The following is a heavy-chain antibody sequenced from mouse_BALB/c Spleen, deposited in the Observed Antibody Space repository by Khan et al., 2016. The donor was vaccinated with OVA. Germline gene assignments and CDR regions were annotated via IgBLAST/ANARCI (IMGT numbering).Heavy chain of an antibody. V-gene: IGHV3-2*02. CDR3: ASDGSRDNCAIDY. CDR1: GYSITSDYA. Sequence: EVQLQESGPGLVKPSQSLSLTCTVTGYSITSDYAWNWIRQFPGNKLEWMGYISSSGSTYYNPAITSRISITRDKSKNQFFLQLNSVTTEDTAAYYCASDGSRDNCAIDYWGQGASVTVSS. D-gene: IGHD2-3*01. CDR2: ISSSGST. J-gene: IGHJ4*01.